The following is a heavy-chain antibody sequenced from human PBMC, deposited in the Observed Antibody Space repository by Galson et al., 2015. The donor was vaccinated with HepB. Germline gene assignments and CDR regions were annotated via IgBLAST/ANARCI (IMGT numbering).Heavy chain of an antibody. J-gene: IGHJ6*02. CDR1: GYTFTSYG. V-gene: IGHV1-18*04. CDR2: ISAYNGNT. D-gene: IGHD3-16*02. Sequence: SVKVSCKASGYTFTSYGISWVRQAPGQGLEWMGWISAYNGNTNYAQKLQGRVTMTTDTSTSTAYMELRSLRSDDTAVYYCARERGGMITFGGVINYYYYYGMDVWGQGTTVTVSS. CDR3: ARERGGMITFGGVINYYYYYGMDV.